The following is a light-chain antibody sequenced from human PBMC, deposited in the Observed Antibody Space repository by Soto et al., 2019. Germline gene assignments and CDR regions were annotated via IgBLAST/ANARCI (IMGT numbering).Light chain of an antibody. V-gene: IGKV3-15*01. J-gene: IGKJ1*01. CDR2: GAS. CDR3: QQYNNWPPLT. Sequence: EIVLTQSPGTLSLSPGERATLSCSASQSVSSSYLAWYQQKPGQAPRLLIYGASTRATGIPARFSGSGSGTEFTLTISSLQSEDFAVYYCQQYNNWPPLTFGQGTKVDIK. CDR1: QSVSSSY.